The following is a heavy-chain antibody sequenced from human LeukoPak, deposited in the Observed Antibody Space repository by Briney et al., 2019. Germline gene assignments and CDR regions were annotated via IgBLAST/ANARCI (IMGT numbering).Heavy chain of an antibody. CDR1: GGSISSVRYY. J-gene: IGHJ3*02. D-gene: IGHD6-6*01. CDR3: ATSSSQAFDI. Sequence: SKTLSLTCTVSGGSISSVRYYWDWIRQPPGKGLEWIGNIYYNGDTFYNPSLKSRVTISVDTYKYQFSLSLNSVTAADTAVYYCATSSSQAFDIWGHGAMVTVSP. V-gene: IGHV4-39*01. CDR2: IYYNGDT.